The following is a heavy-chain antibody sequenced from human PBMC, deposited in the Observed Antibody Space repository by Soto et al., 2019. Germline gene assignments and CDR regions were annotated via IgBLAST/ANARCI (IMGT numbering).Heavy chain of an antibody. D-gene: IGHD1-26*01. CDR1: GYTFSDYA. CDR2: VRGKAYGGTT. Sequence: EVQVVESGGGLVQPGRSLRLSCTASGYTFSDYAVSWFRQAPGKGLEWVGFVRGKAYGGTTEYAASVEGRFTVSRDDSNTIADLQMNSLKTEDTAVYYWTRWKESYPDYWGQGTLVTVSS. V-gene: IGHV3-49*03. J-gene: IGHJ4*02. CDR3: TRWKESYPDY.